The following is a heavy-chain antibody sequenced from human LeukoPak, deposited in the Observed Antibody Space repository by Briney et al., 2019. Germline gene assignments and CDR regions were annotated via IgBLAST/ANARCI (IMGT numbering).Heavy chain of an antibody. CDR1: DGSFIGYY. Sequence: SETLSLTCAVYDGSFIGYYWNWICQTPGKGLECIGEVSHSGSTNYNPSFKTRVTISVDTSKTLFSLKLTSVTAADAAVYFCARGDLRPVFNYFDLWGQGTLVTVSS. J-gene: IGHJ4*02. CDR2: VSHSGST. D-gene: IGHD3-10*02. CDR3: ARGDLRPVFNYFDL. V-gene: IGHV4-34*01.